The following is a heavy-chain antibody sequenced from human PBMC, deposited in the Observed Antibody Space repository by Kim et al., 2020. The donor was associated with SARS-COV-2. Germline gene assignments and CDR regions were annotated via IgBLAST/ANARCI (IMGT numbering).Heavy chain of an antibody. J-gene: IGHJ4*02. D-gene: IGHD3-10*01. V-gene: IGHV3-73*01. Sequence: AYAGSVKGRFTISRDDSKNTAYLQMDSLKTEDTAVYYCTNYYGSGSYYSYWGQGTLVTVSS. CDR3: TNYYGSGSYYSY.